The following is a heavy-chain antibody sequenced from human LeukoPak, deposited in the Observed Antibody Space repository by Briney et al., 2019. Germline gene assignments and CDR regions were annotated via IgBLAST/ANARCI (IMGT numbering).Heavy chain of an antibody. V-gene: IGHV1-69*06. CDR3: ARVVIPTDNWFDP. D-gene: IGHD1-26*01. J-gene: IGHJ5*02. Sequence: GSSVKVSCKASGGTFSSYAISWVRQAPGQGLEWMGGIIPTFGTANYAQKFQGRVTITADKSTSTAYMELSSLRSEDTAVYYCARVVIPTDNWFDPWGQGTLVTVSS. CDR2: IIPTFGTA. CDR1: GGTFSSYA.